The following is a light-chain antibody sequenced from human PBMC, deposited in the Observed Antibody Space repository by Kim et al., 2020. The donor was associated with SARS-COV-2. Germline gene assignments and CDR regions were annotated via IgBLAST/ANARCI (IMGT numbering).Light chain of an antibody. J-gene: IGKJ4*01. CDR1: QSVRNN. V-gene: IGKV3-15*01. CDR2: GAS. Sequence: IVMTQSPATLSVSPGERVTLSCRASQSVRNNLAWYQQRPGQAPRLLSYGASTRATDVSDRFSGSGSGTEFTLTIRSLQSEDLAVYYCQQYNDWPLLTFGGGTKVDIK. CDR3: QQYNDWPLLT.